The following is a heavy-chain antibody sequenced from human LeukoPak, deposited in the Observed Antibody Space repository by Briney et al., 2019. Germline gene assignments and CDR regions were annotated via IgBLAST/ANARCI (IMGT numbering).Heavy chain of an antibody. J-gene: IGHJ4*02. CDR2: MSYDGSNK. CDR3: AKDAVRGVMRYYFDY. V-gene: IGHV3-30*18. CDR1: GFTFSSYG. Sequence: GRSLRLSCAASGFTFSSYGMHWVRQAPGKGLEWVAVMSYDGSNKYYADSVKGRFTISRDNSKNTLYLQMNSLRAEDTAVYYCAKDAVRGVMRYYFDYWGQGTLVTVSS. D-gene: IGHD3-10*01.